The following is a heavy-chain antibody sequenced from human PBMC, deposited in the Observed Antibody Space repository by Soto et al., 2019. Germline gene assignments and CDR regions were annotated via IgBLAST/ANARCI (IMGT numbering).Heavy chain of an antibody. CDR3: ARDRPYSSSSTATLALFDP. D-gene: IGHD6-6*01. V-gene: IGHV1-69*13. CDR1: GGTFSSYA. J-gene: IGHJ5*02. Sequence: ASVKVSCKASGGTFSSYAISWVRQAPGQGLEWMGGIIPIFGTANYAQKFQGRVTITADESTSTAYMELSSLRSEDTAVYYCARDRPYSSSSTATLALFDPWGQGTLVTVSS. CDR2: IIPIFGTA.